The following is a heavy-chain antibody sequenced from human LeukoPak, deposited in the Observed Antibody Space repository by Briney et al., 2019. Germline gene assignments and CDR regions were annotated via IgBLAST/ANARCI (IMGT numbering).Heavy chain of an antibody. V-gene: IGHV3-66*01. J-gene: IGHJ5*02. CDR3: ARGRYYDSSGYYPNWFDP. D-gene: IGHD3-22*01. CDR1: GFIVNGDF. CDR2: IYSDGST. Sequence: GGSLRLSCAASGFIVNGDFMSWVRQAPGKGLEWVSVIYSDGSTYYADSVKGRFTISRDNSKNTLYLQMNSLRAEDTAVYYCARGRYYDSSGYYPNWFDPWGQGTLVTVSS.